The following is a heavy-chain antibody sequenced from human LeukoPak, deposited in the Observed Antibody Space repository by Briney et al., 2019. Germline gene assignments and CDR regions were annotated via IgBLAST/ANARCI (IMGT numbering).Heavy chain of an antibody. V-gene: IGHV1-69*05. CDR3: AFSMAAFYYYYYMDV. J-gene: IGHJ6*03. CDR2: IIPIFGTA. D-gene: IGHD6-6*01. Sequence: GSSVKVSCKASGGTFSRYAISWVRQAPGQGLEWMGGIIPIFGTANYAQKFQGRVTITTDESTSTAYMELSSLRSEDTAVYYCAFSMAAFYYYYYMDVWGKGTTVTVSS. CDR1: GGTFSRYA.